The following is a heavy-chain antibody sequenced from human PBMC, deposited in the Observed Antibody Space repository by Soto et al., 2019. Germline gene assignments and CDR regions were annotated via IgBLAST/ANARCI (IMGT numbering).Heavy chain of an antibody. J-gene: IGHJ6*02. D-gene: IGHD7-27*01. CDR1: GYTFTSYD. CDR2: MNPNSGNT. V-gene: IGHV1-8*01. Sequence: ASVKVSCKASGYTFTSYDINWVRQATGQGLEWMGWMNPNSGNTGYAQKFQGRVTMTRNTSISTAYMELSSLRSEDTAVYYCARLLRLKSNWGPPYGMDVWGQGTTVTVSS. CDR3: ARLLRLKSNWGPPYGMDV.